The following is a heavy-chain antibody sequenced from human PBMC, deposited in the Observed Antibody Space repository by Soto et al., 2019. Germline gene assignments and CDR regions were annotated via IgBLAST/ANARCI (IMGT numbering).Heavy chain of an antibody. V-gene: IGHV1-69*13. D-gene: IGHD1-20*01. CDR3: AILTSITGNHYFDY. J-gene: IGHJ4*02. Sequence: ASVKVSCKASGGTFSSYAISWVRQAPGQGLEWMGGIIPIFGTANYAQKFQGRVTITADESTSTAYMELSSLRSEDTAVYYCAILTSITGNHYFDYWGQGTLVTVSS. CDR1: GGTFSSYA. CDR2: IIPIFGTA.